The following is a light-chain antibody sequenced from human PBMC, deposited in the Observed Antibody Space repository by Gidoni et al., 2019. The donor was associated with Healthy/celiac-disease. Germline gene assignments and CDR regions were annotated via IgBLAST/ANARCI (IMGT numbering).Light chain of an antibody. CDR3: QQRSNWPPQVT. CDR2: DAS. J-gene: IGKJ5*01. Sequence: EIVLTQSPATLSLSPGERATLSCRASQSVSSYLAWYHQTPGQAPRLLIYDASNRATGIPARFSGSGSGTDFTLTIRSLEPEDFAVYYCQQRSNWPPQVTFGQGTRLEIK. V-gene: IGKV3-11*01. CDR1: QSVSSY.